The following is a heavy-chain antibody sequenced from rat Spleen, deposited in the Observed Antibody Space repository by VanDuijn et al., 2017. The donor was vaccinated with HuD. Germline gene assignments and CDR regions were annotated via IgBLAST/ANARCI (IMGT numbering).Heavy chain of an antibody. CDR2: ISSGGST. D-gene: IGHD1-4*01. J-gene: IGHJ2*01. CDR1: GFSLTSYH. Sequence: QVQLKESGPGLVQPSQTLSLTCTVSGFSLTSYHVSWVRQPPGKGLEWIAAISSGGSTNYNSALKSRLSISRDTSKSQVFLTMNSLQTDDTAVYYCAQLPGSHWGQGVMVTVSS. V-gene: IGHV2S12*01. CDR3: AQLPGSH.